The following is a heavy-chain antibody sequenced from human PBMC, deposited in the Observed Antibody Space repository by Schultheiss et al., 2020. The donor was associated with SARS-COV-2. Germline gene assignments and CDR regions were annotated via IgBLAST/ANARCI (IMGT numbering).Heavy chain of an antibody. CDR1: GFTFTSSA. Sequence: SVKVSCKASGFTFTSSAMQWVRQARGQRLEWIGWIVVGSGNTNYAQKFQGRVTITADKSTSTAYMELSSLRSEDTAVYYCAEHIGSSWSSGMDVWGQGTTVTVSS. V-gene: IGHV1-58*02. J-gene: IGHJ6*02. D-gene: IGHD6-13*01. CDR2: IVVGSGNT. CDR3: AEHIGSSWSSGMDV.